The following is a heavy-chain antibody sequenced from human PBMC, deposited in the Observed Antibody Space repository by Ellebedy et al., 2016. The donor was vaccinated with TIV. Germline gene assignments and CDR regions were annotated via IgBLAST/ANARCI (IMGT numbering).Heavy chain of an antibody. D-gene: IGHD3-16*01. CDR1: GFTVSSHC. V-gene: IGHV3-66*01. J-gene: IGHJ3*01. CDR2: IYRDKST. CDR3: SRETFNDVDLDLWGIFDV. Sequence: GESLKISCAASGFTVSSHCMSWVRQAPGKGLEWISVIYRDKSTYYADSLKGRFTISRDDSKNTLYLQMNSLRAEDTAVYYCSRETFNDVDLDLWGIFDVWGQGTTVTVSS.